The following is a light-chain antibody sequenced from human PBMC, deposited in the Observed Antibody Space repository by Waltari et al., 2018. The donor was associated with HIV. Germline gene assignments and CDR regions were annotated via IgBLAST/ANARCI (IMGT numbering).Light chain of an antibody. CDR3: AAWDDSLNGHVL. CDR2: NNN. V-gene: IGLV1-44*01. J-gene: IGLJ2*01. CDR1: SSNIGSNP. Sequence: QSVLTQPPSASGTPGQRVTFSCSGSSSNIGSNPVDWYQKLPGTAPRLLIYNNNQRPSGVPDRFSGSKSGTSASLAIRGLQSEDEADYYCAAWDDSLNGHVLFGGGTKLTV.